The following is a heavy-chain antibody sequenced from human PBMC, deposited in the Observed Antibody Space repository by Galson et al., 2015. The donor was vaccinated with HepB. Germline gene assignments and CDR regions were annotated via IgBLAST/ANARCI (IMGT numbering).Heavy chain of an antibody. CDR3: ARAAYCSGIRWYGLRFSEWLPADI. V-gene: IGHV1-2*06. D-gene: IGHD3-3*01. J-gene: IGHJ3*02. CDR2: INPNSGDT. Sequence: SVKVSCKASGYTFTGYYIHWVRQAPGQGLEWMGRINPNSGDTNYAQKFQGRVTMTRDTSIGTAYMDLSRLTSDDTAVYYCARAAYCSGIRWYGLRFSEWLPADIRGQGTMVIVSS. CDR1: GYTFTGYY.